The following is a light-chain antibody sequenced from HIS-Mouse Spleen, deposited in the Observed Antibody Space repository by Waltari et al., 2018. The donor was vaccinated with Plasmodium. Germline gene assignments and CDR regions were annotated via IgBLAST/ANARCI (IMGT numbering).Light chain of an antibody. V-gene: IGKV1-9*01. CDR3: QQLNSYPLT. Sequence: DIQLTQSPSFLSASVGDRVTITCRASQGISSYLAWYQPKPGKDPKLLIYAASTLQSGVPSRFSGSGSGTEFTLTISSLQPEDFATYYCQQLNSYPLTFGGGTKVEIK. J-gene: IGKJ4*01. CDR2: AAS. CDR1: QGISSY.